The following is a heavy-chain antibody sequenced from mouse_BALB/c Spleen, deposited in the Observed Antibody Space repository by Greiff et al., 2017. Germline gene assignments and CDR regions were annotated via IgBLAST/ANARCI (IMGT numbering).Heavy chain of an antibody. Sequence: EVQLQESGPGLVKPSQSLSLTCSVTGYSITSGYYWNWIRQFPGNKLEWMGYISYDGSNNYNPSLKNRISITRDTSKNQFFLKLNSVTTEDTATYYCARDTGNWFAYWGQGTLVTVSA. V-gene: IGHV3-6*02. CDR2: ISYDGSN. CDR3: ARDTGNWFAY. J-gene: IGHJ3*01. CDR1: GYSITSGYY. D-gene: IGHD2-1*01.